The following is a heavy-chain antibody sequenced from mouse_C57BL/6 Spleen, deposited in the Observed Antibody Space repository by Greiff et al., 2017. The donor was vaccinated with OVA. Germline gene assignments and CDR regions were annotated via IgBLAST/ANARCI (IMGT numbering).Heavy chain of an antibody. CDR1: GFSLTSYG. V-gene: IGHV2-5*01. CDR3: AKNEDYGSSQDV. CDR2: IWRGGST. Sequence: VKLMESGPGLVQPSQSLSITCTVSGFSLTSYGVHWVRQSPGKGLEWLGVIWRGGSTDYNAAFMSRLSITKDNSKSQVFFKMNSLQADDTAIYYCAKNEDYGSSQDVWGTGTTVTVSS. J-gene: IGHJ1*03. D-gene: IGHD1-1*01.